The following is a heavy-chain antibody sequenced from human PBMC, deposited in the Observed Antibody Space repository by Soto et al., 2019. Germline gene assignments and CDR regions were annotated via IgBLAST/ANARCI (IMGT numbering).Heavy chain of an antibody. CDR1: GGSISSGDYY. J-gene: IGHJ4*02. Sequence: LSLTCTVSGGSISSGDYYWSWIRQPPGKGLEWIGYIYYSGSTYYNPSLKSRVTISVDTSKNQFSLKLSSVTAADTAVYYCARDSRTAMAYFDYWGQGTLVTVSS. D-gene: IGHD5-18*01. CDR2: IYYSGST. V-gene: IGHV4-30-4*01. CDR3: ARDSRTAMAYFDY.